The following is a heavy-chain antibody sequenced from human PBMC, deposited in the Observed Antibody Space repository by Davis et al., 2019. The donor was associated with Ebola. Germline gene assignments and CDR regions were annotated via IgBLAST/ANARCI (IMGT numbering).Heavy chain of an antibody. CDR2: ISWNSGSI. CDR1: GFTFDDYA. Sequence: GGSLRLSCAASGFTFDDYAMHWVRQAPGKGLEWVSGISWNSGSIGYADSVKGRFTISRDNAKNSLYLQMNSLRAEDTALYYCAKGRYHLLLSPGMDVWGQGTTVTVSS. CDR3: AKGRYHLLLSPGMDV. V-gene: IGHV3-9*01. D-gene: IGHD2-2*01. J-gene: IGHJ6*02.